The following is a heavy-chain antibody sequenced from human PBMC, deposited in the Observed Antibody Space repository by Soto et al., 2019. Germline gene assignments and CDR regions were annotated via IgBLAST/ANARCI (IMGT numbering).Heavy chain of an antibody. D-gene: IGHD4-17*01. CDR2: ISSSSSYI. Sequence: EVQLVESGGGLVKPGGSLRLSCAASGFTFSSYSMNWVRQAPGKGLEWVSSISSSSSYIYYADSVKGRFTISRDNAKNSLYLQVNSLRAEDTAVYYCARIGPTLRYGDDAGYAFDIWGQGTMVTVSS. V-gene: IGHV3-21*01. CDR1: GFTFSSYS. J-gene: IGHJ3*02. CDR3: ARIGPTLRYGDDAGYAFDI.